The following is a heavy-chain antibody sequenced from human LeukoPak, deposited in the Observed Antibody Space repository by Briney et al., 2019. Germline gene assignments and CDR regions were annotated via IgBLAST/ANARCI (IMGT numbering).Heavy chain of an antibody. Sequence: PGGSLRLSCAASGFTFSSYSMNWVRQAPGKGLEWVSYISSSSSTIYYADSVKGRFTISRDNAKNSLYLQMNSLRAEDTAVFYCARDADHGGVDFWGQGTLVTVSS. J-gene: IGHJ4*02. CDR2: ISSSSSTI. CDR1: GFTFSSYS. D-gene: IGHD1-14*01. CDR3: ARDADHGGVDF. V-gene: IGHV3-48*01.